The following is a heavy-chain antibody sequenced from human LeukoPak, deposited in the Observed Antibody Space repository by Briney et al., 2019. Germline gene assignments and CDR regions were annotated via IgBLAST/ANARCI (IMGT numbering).Heavy chain of an antibody. CDR1: GYNFTPYW. J-gene: IGHJ4*02. V-gene: IGHV5-51*01. Sequence: GESLKISCQSSGYNFTPYWIVWVRQMPGKGLEWIGITFAGYSYTIYSPSFQGQVTISVDKSISTAYLQWSSLKASDTAMYYCARPSSAARGPFDYWGQGTLVTVSS. D-gene: IGHD2-15*01. CDR2: TFAGYSYT. CDR3: ARPSSAARGPFDY.